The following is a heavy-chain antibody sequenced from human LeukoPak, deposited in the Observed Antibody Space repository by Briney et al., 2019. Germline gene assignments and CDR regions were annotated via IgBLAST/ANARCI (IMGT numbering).Heavy chain of an antibody. J-gene: IGHJ4*02. CDR2: IYTSGST. D-gene: IGHD3-22*01. Sequence: PSETLSLTCTVSGGSISSSSYYWSWIRQPAGKGLEWIGRIYTSGSTNYNPSLKSRVTMSVDTSKNQFSLKLSSVTAADTAVYYCARDRRILTYYYDSSGYYYYDYWGQGTLVTVSS. V-gene: IGHV4-61*02. CDR1: GGSISSSSYY. CDR3: ARDRRILTYYYDSSGYYYYDY.